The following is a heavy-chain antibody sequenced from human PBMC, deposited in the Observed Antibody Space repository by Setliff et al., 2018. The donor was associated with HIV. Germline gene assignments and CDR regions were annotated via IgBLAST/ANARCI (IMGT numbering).Heavy chain of an antibody. J-gene: IGHJ3*02. Sequence: PGESLKISCKASGCTFTNYWIGWVRQLPGKGLEWMGIFYPGDSDARYSPSFQGQITFSADKSVTTAYLQWSSLKASETAMYYCARQRVVATTKLDAFDIWGQGTMVTVSS. CDR2: FYPGDSDA. CDR1: GCTFTNYW. D-gene: IGHD2-15*01. V-gene: IGHV5-51*01. CDR3: ARQRVVATTKLDAFDI.